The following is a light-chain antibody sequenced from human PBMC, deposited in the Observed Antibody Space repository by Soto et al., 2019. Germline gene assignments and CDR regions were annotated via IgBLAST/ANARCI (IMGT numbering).Light chain of an antibody. CDR1: RSDIGDSNF. Sequence: QSVLTQPASVSGSPGQSGTISCTGPRSDIGDSNFISWYQHSPGKAPRLLIYEVNNRPSGISRRFSGSKAGNTASLTISGLLDDDEGDYFCDSFRSGTILIFGSGTKLTVL. J-gene: IGLJ1*01. CDR3: DSFRSGTILI. CDR2: EVN. V-gene: IGLV2-14*01.